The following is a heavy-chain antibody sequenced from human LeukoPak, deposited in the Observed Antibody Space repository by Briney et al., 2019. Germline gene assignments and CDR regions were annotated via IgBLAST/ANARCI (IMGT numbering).Heavy chain of an antibody. Sequence: SETLSLTCAVYGGSFSGYYWSWIRQPPGKGLEGIGEINHSGSTNYNPSLKSRDTIAVDTSKNQFSLKLSSVTAADTAVYYCAGGLYHDTIFQHWGQGTLVTVSS. CDR2: INHSGST. J-gene: IGHJ1*01. CDR1: GGSFSGYY. CDR3: AGGLYHDTIFQH. D-gene: IGHD3-16*02. V-gene: IGHV4-34*01.